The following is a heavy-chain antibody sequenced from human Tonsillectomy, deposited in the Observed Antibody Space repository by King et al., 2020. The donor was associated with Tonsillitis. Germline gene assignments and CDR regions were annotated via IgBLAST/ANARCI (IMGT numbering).Heavy chain of an antibody. CDR1: GFSFDDYT. D-gene: IGHD2-21*02. V-gene: IGHV3-43*01. Sequence: VQLVESGGVIVQPGGSLRLSCAASGFSFDDYTMHWVRQVPGKGLEWVSLINWDGSRTYYAEAVRGRFTISRDNSDKSLFLQMNSLRVEDTALYVCAKDFTQVLDCGGDCYSLGFDSWGQGTLVTVSS. J-gene: IGHJ4*02. CDR2: INWDGSRT. CDR3: AKDFTQVLDCGGDCYSLGFDS.